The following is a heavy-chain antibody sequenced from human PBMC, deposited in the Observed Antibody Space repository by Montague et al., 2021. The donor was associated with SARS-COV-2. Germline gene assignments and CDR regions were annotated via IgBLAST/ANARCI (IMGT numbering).Heavy chain of an antibody. V-gene: IGHV3-48*03. CDR2: ISSSGSTI. CDR1: GFTFSSYE. Sequence: SLRLSCAASGFTFSSYEMNWVRQAPGKGLEWVSYISSSGSTIYCADSVKGRFTISRDNAKNSLYLQMNSLRAEDTAVYYCARPSRDSGAWYGMDVWGQGTTVTVSS. CDR3: ARPSRDSGAWYGMDV. D-gene: IGHD3-10*01. J-gene: IGHJ6*02.